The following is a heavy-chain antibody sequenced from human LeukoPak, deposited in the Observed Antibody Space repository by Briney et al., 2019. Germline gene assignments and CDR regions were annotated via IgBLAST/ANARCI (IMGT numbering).Heavy chain of an antibody. V-gene: IGHV1-3*01. D-gene: IGHD6-13*01. J-gene: IGHJ5*02. CDR3: AREEIKQQLVPNWFDP. Sequence: SVKVSCKASGYTFTSYAMHWVRQAPGQRLEWMGWINAGNGNTKYSQKFQGRVTITRDTSASTAYMELSSLRSEDTAVYYCAREEIKQQLVPNWFDPWGQGTLVTVSS. CDR1: GYTFTSYA. CDR2: INAGNGNT.